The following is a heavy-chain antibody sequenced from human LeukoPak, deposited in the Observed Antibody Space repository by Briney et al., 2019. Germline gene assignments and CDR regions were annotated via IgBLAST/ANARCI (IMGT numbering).Heavy chain of an antibody. V-gene: IGHV4-39*01. D-gene: IGHD3-9*01. CDR2: IYYSGST. CDR3: ASFDWFLSSADY. CDR1: GGSISSSSYY. J-gene: IGHJ4*02. Sequence: ASETLSLTCTVSGGSISSSSYYWGWIRQPPGRGLEWIESIYYSGSTYYNPSLKSRVTISVDTSKNQFSLKLSSVTAADTAVYYCASFDWFLSSADYWGQGTLVTVSS.